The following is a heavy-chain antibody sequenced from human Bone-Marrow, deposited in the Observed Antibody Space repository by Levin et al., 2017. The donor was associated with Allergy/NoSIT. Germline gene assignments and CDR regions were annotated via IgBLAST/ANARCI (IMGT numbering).Heavy chain of an antibody. Sequence: PGGSLRLSCAASGLTFSNNWMTWVRQAPGMGLEWVANINQDGSQKAYVDPVKGRFTISRDNAKNSLYLQMNSLRVEDTAVYYCAQLGGNRRLDYWGQGTLVTVSS. D-gene: IGHD5-18*01. V-gene: IGHV3-7*01. CDR1: GLTFSNNW. CDR2: INQDGSQK. J-gene: IGHJ4*02. CDR3: AQLGGNRRLDY.